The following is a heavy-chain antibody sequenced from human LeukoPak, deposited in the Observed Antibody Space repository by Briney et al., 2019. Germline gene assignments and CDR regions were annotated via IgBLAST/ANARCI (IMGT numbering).Heavy chain of an antibody. CDR3: AKGRSGSSFDY. V-gene: IGHV3-9*01. Sequence: GGSLRLSCAASGFAFADYAMPWGRQAPGKGLEWCSGFSWNSGSIGYADSVKGRFTISSDNAKNSLYLQMNSLNAEDTALYYCAKGRSGSSFDYWGQGTLVTVSS. CDR1: GFAFADYA. J-gene: IGHJ4*02. CDR2: FSWNSGSI.